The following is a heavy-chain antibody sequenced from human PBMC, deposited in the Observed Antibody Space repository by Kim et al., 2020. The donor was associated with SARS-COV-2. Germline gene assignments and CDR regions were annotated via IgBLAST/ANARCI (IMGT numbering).Heavy chain of an antibody. CDR1: GYTFTTYY. V-gene: IGHV1-46*01. Sequence: ASVKVSCKASGYTFTTYYVHWVRQAPGQGLEWVGIFNPGNGGTTYAQNLQGRVTMAGDTSTSTVYMELSSLRSEDTAVYYCAREVYTNGCLGNWGQGTLLTVSS. J-gene: IGHJ4*02. CDR2: FNPGNGGT. D-gene: IGHD6-25*01. CDR3: AREVYTNGCLGN.